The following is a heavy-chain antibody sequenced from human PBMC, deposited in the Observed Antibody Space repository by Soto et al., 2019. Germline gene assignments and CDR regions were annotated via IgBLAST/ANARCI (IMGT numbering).Heavy chain of an antibody. CDR2: IYLGDSDT. Sequence: PGESLKISCKGSGYSFTSYWIGWVRQMPGKGLEWMGIIYLGDSDTRYSPSFEGQVTISADKSISTAYLQWSSLKASDTAMYYCARRGYCSGGGCFSAAFDFWGQGTMVTVSS. V-gene: IGHV5-51*01. J-gene: IGHJ3*01. CDR1: GYSFTSYW. CDR3: ARRGYCSGGGCFSAAFDF. D-gene: IGHD2-15*01.